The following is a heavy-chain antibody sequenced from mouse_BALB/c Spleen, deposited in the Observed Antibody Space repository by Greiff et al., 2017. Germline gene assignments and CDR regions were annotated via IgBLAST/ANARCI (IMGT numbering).Heavy chain of an antibody. J-gene: IGHJ3*01. Sequence: DVQLQESGAELVRSGASVKLSCTASGFNIKDYYMHWVKQRPEQGLEWIGWIDPENGDTEYAPKFQGKATMTADTSSNTAYLQLSSLTSEDTAVYYCNAGYFAYWGQGTLVTVSA. CDR2: IDPENGDT. CDR1: GFNIKDYY. CDR3: NAGYFAY. V-gene: IGHV14-4*02.